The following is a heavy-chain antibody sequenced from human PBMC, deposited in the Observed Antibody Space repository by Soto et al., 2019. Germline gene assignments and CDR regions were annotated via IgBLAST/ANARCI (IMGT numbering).Heavy chain of an antibody. D-gene: IGHD2-2*01. CDR3: ARDSYCSSTSCYADAFDI. J-gene: IGHJ3*02. CDR1: GFTFSSYS. Sequence: EVQLVESGGGLVKPGGSLRLSCAASGFTFSSYSMNWVRQAPGKGLEWVSSITSSSSYIYYADSVKGRFTISRDNAKNSQYLQMNSLRAEDTAVYYCARDSYCSSTSCYADAFDIWGQGTMVTVSS. CDR2: ITSSSSYI. V-gene: IGHV3-21*01.